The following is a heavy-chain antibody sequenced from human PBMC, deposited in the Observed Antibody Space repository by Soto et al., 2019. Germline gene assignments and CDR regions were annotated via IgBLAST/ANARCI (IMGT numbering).Heavy chain of an antibody. D-gene: IGHD3-3*01. CDR3: ARDFGRRQAHWFDP. Sequence: ASVKVSCKASGYTFTSYGISWVRQAPGQGLEWMGWISAYNGNTNYAQKLQGRVTMTTDTSTSTAYMELRSLRSDDTAVYYCARDFGRRQAHWFDPWGQGTLVTVSS. V-gene: IGHV1-18*01. J-gene: IGHJ5*02. CDR2: ISAYNGNT. CDR1: GYTFTSYG.